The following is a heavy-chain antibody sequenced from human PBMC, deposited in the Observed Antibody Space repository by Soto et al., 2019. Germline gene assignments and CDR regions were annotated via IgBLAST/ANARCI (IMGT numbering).Heavy chain of an antibody. V-gene: IGHV4-59*12. D-gene: IGHD1-26*01. CDR3: ARDSGSYFGYYGMDV. J-gene: IGHJ6*02. CDR1: GGSISSYY. CDR2: IYYSGST. Sequence: QVQLQESGPGLVKPSETLSLTCTVSGGSISSYYWSWIRQPPGKGLEWIGYIYYSGSTNYNPSLKSRVTIXXDXSXTQFSLKLSSVTAADTAVYYCARDSGSYFGYYGMDVWGQGTTVTVSS.